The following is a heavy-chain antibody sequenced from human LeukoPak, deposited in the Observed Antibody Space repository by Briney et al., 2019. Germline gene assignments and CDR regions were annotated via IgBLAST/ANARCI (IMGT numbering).Heavy chain of an antibody. J-gene: IGHJ4*02. Sequence: GGSLRLSCAASGFTFSSYGIHWVRQAPGKGLEWVAFIRYDGSHKYYADSVKGRFTISRDNSKNTLYLQMNSLRAEDTAVYYCASTIGSAGTQYWGQGTLVTVSS. CDR2: IRYDGSHK. CDR3: ASTIGSAGTQY. CDR1: GFTFSSYG. D-gene: IGHD6-13*01. V-gene: IGHV3-30*02.